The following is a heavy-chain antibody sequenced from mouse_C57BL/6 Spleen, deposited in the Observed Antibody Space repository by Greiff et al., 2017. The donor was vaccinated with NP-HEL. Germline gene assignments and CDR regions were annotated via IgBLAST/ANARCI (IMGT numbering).Heavy chain of an antibody. CDR3: ARQVEGHYFDY. J-gene: IGHJ2*01. Sequence: EVMLVESGGGLVKPGGSLKLSCAASGFTFSDYGMHWVRQAPEKGLEWVAYISSGSSTIYYADTVKGRFTISRDNAKNTLCLQMTSLRSEDTAMYYCARQVEGHYFDYWGQGTTLTVSS. CDR2: ISSGSSTI. V-gene: IGHV5-17*01. D-gene: IGHD1-1*02. CDR1: GFTFSDYG.